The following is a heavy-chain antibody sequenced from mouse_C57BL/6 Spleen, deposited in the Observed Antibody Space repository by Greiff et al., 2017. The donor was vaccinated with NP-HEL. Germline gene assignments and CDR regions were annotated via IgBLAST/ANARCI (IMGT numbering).Heavy chain of an antibody. CDR2: IYPGSGNT. V-gene: IGHV1-66*01. CDR1: GYSFTSYY. D-gene: IGHD4-1*01. CDR3: ARLAGTGSYWYFDV. J-gene: IGHJ1*03. Sequence: QVQLQQSGPELVKPGASVKISCKASGYSFTSYYIHWVKQRPGQGLEWIGWIYPGSGNTKYNEKFKGKATLTADTSSSTAYMQLSSLTSEDSAVYYCARLAGTGSYWYFDVWGTGTTVTVSS.